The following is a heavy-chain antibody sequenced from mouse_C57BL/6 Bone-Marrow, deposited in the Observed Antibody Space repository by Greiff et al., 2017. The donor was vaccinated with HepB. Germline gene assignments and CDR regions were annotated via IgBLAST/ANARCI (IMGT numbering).Heavy chain of an antibody. J-gene: IGHJ3*01. CDR2: IHPNSGST. V-gene: IGHV1-64*01. Sequence: VQLQQPGAELVKPGASVKLSCKASGYTFTSYWMHWVKQRPGQGLEWIGMIHPNSGSTNYNEKFKSKATLTVDKSSSTAYMQLSSLTSEDSAVYYCARNSYGSSFAWFAYWGKGTLVTVSA. CDR3: ARNSYGSSFAWFAY. D-gene: IGHD1-1*01. CDR1: GYTFTSYW.